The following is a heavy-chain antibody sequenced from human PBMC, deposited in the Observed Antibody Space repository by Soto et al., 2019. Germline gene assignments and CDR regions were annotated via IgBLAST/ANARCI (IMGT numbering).Heavy chain of an antibody. CDR2: INAGNGNT. Sequence: GASVTVSCKASGYTFTSYAIHWVRQAPGQRLEWMGWINAGNGNTKYSQKFQGRVTITRDTSAGTAYMELSSLRSEDTAVYYCARTGSSSWFWFDPWGQGTLVTVSS. J-gene: IGHJ5*02. CDR1: GYTFTSYA. CDR3: ARTGSSSWFWFDP. V-gene: IGHV1-3*01. D-gene: IGHD6-13*01.